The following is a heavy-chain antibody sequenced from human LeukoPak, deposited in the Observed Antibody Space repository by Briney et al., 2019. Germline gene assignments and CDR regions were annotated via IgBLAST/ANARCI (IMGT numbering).Heavy chain of an antibody. J-gene: IGHJ4*02. CDR3: AREGITMVRGFDY. Sequence: GGSLRLSRAASGFSVSSNYMSWVRQAPGKGLEWVSVIYSGGSTYYADSVKGRFTISRDNSKNTLYLQMNSLRAEDTAVYYCAREGITMVRGFDYWGQGTLVTVSS. V-gene: IGHV3-66*01. D-gene: IGHD3-10*01. CDR1: GFSVSSNY. CDR2: IYSGGST.